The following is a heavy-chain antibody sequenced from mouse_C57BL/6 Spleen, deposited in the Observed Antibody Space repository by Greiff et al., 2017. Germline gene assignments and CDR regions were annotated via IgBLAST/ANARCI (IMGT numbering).Heavy chain of an antibody. J-gene: IGHJ4*01. V-gene: IGHV1-81*01. CDR2: IYPRSGNT. CDR3: SREGDDYDAMDY. CDR1: GYTFTSYG. Sequence: QVQLQQSGAELARPGASVKLSCKASGYTFTSYGISWVKQRTGQGLEWIGEIYPRSGNTYYNEKFKGTATLTADKSSSTAYMELRSLTSEDSAVYFCSREGDDYDAMDYWGQGTSVTVSS.